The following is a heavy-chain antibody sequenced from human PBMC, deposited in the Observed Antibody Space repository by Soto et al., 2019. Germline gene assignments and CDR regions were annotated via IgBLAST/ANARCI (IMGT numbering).Heavy chain of an antibody. Sequence: GGSLRLSCAASGFTFSSYWMSWVRQAPGKGLEWVANIKQDGSEKYYVDSVKGRFTISRDNAKNSLYLQMNSLTAGDTALYYCAKATATGGGAFDICGQGTMVTVS. CDR1: GFTFSSYW. V-gene: IGHV3-7*03. J-gene: IGHJ3*02. D-gene: IGHD2-8*02. CDR2: IKQDGSEK. CDR3: AKATATGGGAFDI.